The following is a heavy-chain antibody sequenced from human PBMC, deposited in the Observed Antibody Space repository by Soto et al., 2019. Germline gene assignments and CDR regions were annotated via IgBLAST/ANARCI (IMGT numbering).Heavy chain of an antibody. J-gene: IGHJ4*02. D-gene: IGHD3-3*02. CDR2: INHFGVT. CDR1: GGSLSDYN. Sequence: VQLQQWGAGLLKPSETLSLTCVVFGGSLSDYNWNWIRQSPGKGPEWLGEINHFGVTNHSPSLKSRVTMSVDTSQNQFSLKLSSVTAADTAVYYCATNTAFIFESWGQGALVTVS. V-gene: IGHV4-34*01. CDR3: ATNTAFIFES.